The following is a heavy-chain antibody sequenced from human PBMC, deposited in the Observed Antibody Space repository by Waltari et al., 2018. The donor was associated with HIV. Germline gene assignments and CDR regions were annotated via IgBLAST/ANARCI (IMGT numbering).Heavy chain of an antibody. Sequence: QVQLQQWGAGLLKPSETLSLTCAVYGGSFSGYYWSWIRQPPGKGLEWIGEINHSGSTNYNPSLKSRVTISVDTSKNQFSLKLSSVTAADTAVYYCARGEVVVPVENWFDPWGQGTLVTVSS. J-gene: IGHJ5*02. V-gene: IGHV4-34*01. CDR2: INHSGST. CDR3: ARGEVVVPVENWFDP. CDR1: GGSFSGYY. D-gene: IGHD2-2*01.